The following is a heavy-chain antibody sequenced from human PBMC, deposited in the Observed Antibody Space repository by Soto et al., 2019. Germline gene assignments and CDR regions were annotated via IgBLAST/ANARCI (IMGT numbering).Heavy chain of an antibody. CDR1: GGTFSSYA. V-gene: IGHV1-69*01. CDR3: ARAEDYDILTGHNNWFDP. D-gene: IGHD3-9*01. CDR2: IIPIFGTA. Sequence: QVQLVQSGAEVKKPGSSVKVSCKASGGTFSSYAISWVRQAPGQGLEWMGGIIPIFGTANYAQKFQGRVTITADESTSTAYMELSSLRSEDTAVYYCARAEDYDILTGHNNWFDPWGQGTLVTVSS. J-gene: IGHJ5*02.